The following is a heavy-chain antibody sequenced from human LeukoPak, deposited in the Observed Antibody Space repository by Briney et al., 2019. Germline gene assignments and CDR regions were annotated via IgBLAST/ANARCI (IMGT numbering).Heavy chain of an antibody. Sequence: GAAVKVTFKASGGTFSSYAISWLRQPPAQGLEWMGRIIPFYGIANYAQKFQGRVTITADKSTSTAYMELSSLRSEDTAVYYCARDLKYYYDSSGPPDAFDIWGQGTMVTVSS. V-gene: IGHV1-69*04. CDR1: GGTFSSYA. CDR2: IIPFYGIA. J-gene: IGHJ3*02. D-gene: IGHD3-22*01. CDR3: ARDLKYYYDSSGPPDAFDI.